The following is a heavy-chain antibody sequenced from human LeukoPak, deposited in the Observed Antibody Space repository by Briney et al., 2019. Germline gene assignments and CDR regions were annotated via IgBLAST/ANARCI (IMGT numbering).Heavy chain of an antibody. CDR1: GFIFSDYG. V-gene: IGHV3-64*02. CDR3: ARVPFSSGWYGY. J-gene: IGHJ4*02. Sequence: GGSLRLSCAASGFIFSDYGMHWVRQAPGRGLEFVSRISSNGGTTYYADSLKGRFTISRDNSKNTVYLQMASLRPEDMAVYYCARVPFSSGWYGYWGQGTLVTVSS. D-gene: IGHD6-19*01. CDR2: ISSNGGTT.